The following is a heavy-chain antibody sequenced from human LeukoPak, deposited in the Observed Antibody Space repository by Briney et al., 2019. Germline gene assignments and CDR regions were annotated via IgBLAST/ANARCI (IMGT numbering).Heavy chain of an antibody. J-gene: IGHJ6*02. CDR1: GGSISSYY. CDR2: IYYSGST. Sequence: PSETLSLTCTVSGGSISSYYWSWIRQPPGKGLEWIGYIYYSGSTNYDPSLKSRVTISVDTSKNQFSLKLSSVTAADTAVYYCARDLNYYGSGSAYYYYGVDVRGQGTTVTVSS. V-gene: IGHV4-59*01. D-gene: IGHD3-10*01. CDR3: ARDLNYYGSGSAYYYYGVDV.